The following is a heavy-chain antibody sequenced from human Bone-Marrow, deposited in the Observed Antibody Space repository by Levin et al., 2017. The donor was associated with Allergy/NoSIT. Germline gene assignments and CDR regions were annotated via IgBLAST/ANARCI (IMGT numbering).Heavy chain of an antibody. CDR1: GGSISGHY. CDR3: ARMSDTAGNVYPDDY. CDR2: IYSSGDT. J-gene: IGHJ4*02. D-gene: IGHD5/OR15-5a*01. V-gene: IGHV4-4*07. Sequence: SETLSLTCTVSGGSISGHYWSWIRQAAGRGLEWIGRIYSSGDTKYNPSLNSRVLMSVDTSRSQFSLKLTSVTAADTAIYYCARMSDTAGNVYPDDYWGQGTLVTVSS.